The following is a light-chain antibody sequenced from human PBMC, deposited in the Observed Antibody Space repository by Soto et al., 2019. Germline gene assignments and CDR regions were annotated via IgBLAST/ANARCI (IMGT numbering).Light chain of an antibody. CDR3: QQSYTMPWT. V-gene: IGKV1-39*01. J-gene: IGKJ1*01. CDR1: QSFTTY. Sequence: DIQMTQSPSSLSASVGDRVTITCRASQSFTTYLNWYQQKPGKAPRPLIYAVSNLQSGVPSRFSGSRSGTEFILTIIDLHPEDFATYYCQQSYTMPWTFGQGTKVEIK. CDR2: AVS.